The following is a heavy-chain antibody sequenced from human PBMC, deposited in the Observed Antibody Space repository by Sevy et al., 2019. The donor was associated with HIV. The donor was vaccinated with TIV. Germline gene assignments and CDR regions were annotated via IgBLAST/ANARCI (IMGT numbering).Heavy chain of an antibody. Sequence: GGSLRLSCAASGFTFNIFAMQWVRQAPGKGLEWVSVVSFDETNKQYADSVKGRFTISRDNSKNTLYLQMNSLKTEETGVYYCARDHNIAGSASGRGYFDHWGQGTLVTVSS. D-gene: IGHD6-13*01. V-gene: IGHV3-30-3*01. CDR2: VSFDETNK. CDR3: ARDHNIAGSASGRGYFDH. CDR1: GFTFNIFA. J-gene: IGHJ4*02.